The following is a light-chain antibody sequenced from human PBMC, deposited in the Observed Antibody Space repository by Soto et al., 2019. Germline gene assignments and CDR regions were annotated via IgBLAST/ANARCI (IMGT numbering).Light chain of an antibody. J-gene: IGKJ1*01. CDR1: QSISSY. CDR2: AES. V-gene: IGKV1-39*01. Sequence: DIQMTQSPSSLSASVGDRVTITCRASQSISSYLNWYQQKPGKAPKLLIYAESSLQSGVPSRFSGRGSGTDFTLTISSLQPEDFATYYCQQSYSTPQTFGQGTKVEIK. CDR3: QQSYSTPQT.